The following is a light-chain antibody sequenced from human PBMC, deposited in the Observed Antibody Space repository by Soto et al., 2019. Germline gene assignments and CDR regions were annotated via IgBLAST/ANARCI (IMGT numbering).Light chain of an antibody. CDR3: QQYGSSPT. Sequence: EIVLTQSPGTLSLSPGERATLSCRASQSVSSSYLAWYQQKPGQAPRLLIYGVSSRATGIPDRFSGSGSGTDVTLTISRLEPEDFAVYYCQQYGSSPTFGQGTKLEIK. CDR2: GVS. V-gene: IGKV3-20*01. J-gene: IGKJ2*01. CDR1: QSVSSSY.